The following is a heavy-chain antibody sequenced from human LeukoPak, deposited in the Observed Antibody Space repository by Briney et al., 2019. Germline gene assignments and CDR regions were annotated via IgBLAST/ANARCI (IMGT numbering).Heavy chain of an antibody. J-gene: IGHJ6*03. V-gene: IGHV4-4*07. D-gene: IGHD3-3*01. Sequence: SETLSLTCTVSGGSISSYYWSWIRQPAGKGLEWIGRIYTSGSTNYNPSLKSRVTMSVDTSKNQFSLKLSSVTAADTAVYYCAREWIDFWSGTSGYYYYYMDVWGKGTTVTVSS. CDR1: GGSISSYY. CDR3: AREWIDFWSGTSGYYYYYMDV. CDR2: IYTSGST.